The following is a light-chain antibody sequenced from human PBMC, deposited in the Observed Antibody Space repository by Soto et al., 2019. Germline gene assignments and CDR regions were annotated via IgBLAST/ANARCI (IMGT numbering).Light chain of an antibody. V-gene: IGKV3-20*01. CDR1: QSVSNNY. J-gene: IGKJ1*01. Sequence: EFFFTQSPGHLSLSRGEEASLSCTASQSVSNNYLAWYQQKPGQAPRLLIYSASSRATGVPTRFSGSGSGADYTLTISRLEPEDSAVYYCQQYGYSCWTFGQGTKVDIK. CDR2: SAS. CDR3: QQYGYSCWT.